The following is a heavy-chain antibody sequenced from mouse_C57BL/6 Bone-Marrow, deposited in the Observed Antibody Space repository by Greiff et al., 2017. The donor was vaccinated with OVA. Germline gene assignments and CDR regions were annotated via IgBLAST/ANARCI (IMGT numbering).Heavy chain of an antibody. CDR2: IDPSDSET. Sequence: QVQLQQPGAEPVRPGSSVKLSCKASGYTFTSYWMHWVKQRPIQGLEWIGNIDPSDSETHYNQKFKDKATLTVDKSSSTAYMQLSSLTSEDSAVYYCARRGEALDYWGQGTTLTVSS. V-gene: IGHV1-52*01. CDR3: ARRGEALDY. J-gene: IGHJ2*01. CDR1: GYTFTSYW.